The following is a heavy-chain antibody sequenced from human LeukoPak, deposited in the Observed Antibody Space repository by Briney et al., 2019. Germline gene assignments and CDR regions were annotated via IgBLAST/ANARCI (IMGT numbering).Heavy chain of an antibody. CDR3: TTVHSITMVRGVTPRRDY. CDR1: GFTFTNYA. J-gene: IGHJ4*02. Sequence: GGSLRLSCAASGFTFTNYAMNWVRQAPGKGLEWVSTISTIGADTYYADSVKGRFTISRDISKNTLCLQMNSLRAEDTAVYYCTTVHSITMVRGVTPRRDYWGQGTLDPVPS. V-gene: IGHV3-23*01. CDR2: ISTIGADT. D-gene: IGHD3-10*01.